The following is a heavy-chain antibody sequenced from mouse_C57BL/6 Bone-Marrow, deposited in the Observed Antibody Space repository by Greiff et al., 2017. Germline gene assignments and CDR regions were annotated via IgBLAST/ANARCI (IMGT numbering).Heavy chain of an antibody. J-gene: IGHJ2*01. CDR3: ARYLRYYFDY. V-gene: IGHV1-59*01. CDR1: GYTFTSYW. Sequence: QVQLQQPGAELVRPGTSVKLSCKASGYTFTSYWMHWVKQRPGQGLEWIGVIDPGDSYTNYNQKFKGKATLTVDTSSSTAYMPRSSLTSEDSAVYYCARYLRYYFDYWGQGTTLTVSS. CDR2: IDPGDSYT.